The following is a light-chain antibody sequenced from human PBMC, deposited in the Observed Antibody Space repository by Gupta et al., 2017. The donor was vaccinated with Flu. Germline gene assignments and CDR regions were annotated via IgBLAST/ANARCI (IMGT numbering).Light chain of an antibody. CDR3: SSYTSSYTYV. J-gene: IGLJ1*01. CDR1: SSDVGTYNR. V-gene: IGLV2-18*02. CDR2: EVN. Sequence: HSPLPHPPSVSGSPVQSVPIPCTATSSDVGTYNRVSWYQQPPGTAPKRMIYEVNNRPSGVPDRFSGSKSGNTAPLTISGLQGEDEADYYCSSYTSSYTYVFGTGTKVTVL.